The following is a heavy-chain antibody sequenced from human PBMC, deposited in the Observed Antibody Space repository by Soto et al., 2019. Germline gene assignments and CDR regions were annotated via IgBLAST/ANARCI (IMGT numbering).Heavy chain of an antibody. J-gene: IGHJ1*01. CDR2: ISGSGGST. CDR1: GFTFSSYA. Sequence: PGGSLRLSCAASGFTFSSYAMSWVRQAPGKGLEWVSAISGSGGSTYYADSVKGRFTISRDNSKNTLYLQMNSLRAEDTAVYYCAKRYPDPSRIAAAGQTAGDCGQGTLVTVSS. V-gene: IGHV3-23*01. D-gene: IGHD6-13*01. CDR3: AKRYPDPSRIAAAGQTAGD.